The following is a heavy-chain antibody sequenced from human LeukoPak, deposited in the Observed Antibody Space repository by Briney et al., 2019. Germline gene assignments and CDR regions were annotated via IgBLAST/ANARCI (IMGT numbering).Heavy chain of an antibody. J-gene: IGHJ4*02. V-gene: IGHV1-3*01. CDR3: ARDSSGWYDNEFDY. Sequence: FQGRVTITGDTSASTAYMELSSLRSEDTAVYYCARDSSGWYDNEFDYWGQGTLVTVSS. D-gene: IGHD6-19*01.